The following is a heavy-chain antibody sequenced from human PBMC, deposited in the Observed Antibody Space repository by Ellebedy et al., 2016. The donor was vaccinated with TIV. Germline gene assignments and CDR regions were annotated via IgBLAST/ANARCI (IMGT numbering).Heavy chain of an antibody. J-gene: IGHJ3*02. CDR1: GGSISSYY. V-gene: IGHV4-59*12. Sequence: MPSETLSLTCTVSGGSISSYYWSWIRQPPGKGLEWIGYIYYSGSTNYNPSLKSRVTISVDTSKNQFSLKLSSVTAADTAVYYCARERFGARDAFDIWGQGTMVTVSS. D-gene: IGHD3-16*01. CDR3: ARERFGARDAFDI. CDR2: IYYSGST.